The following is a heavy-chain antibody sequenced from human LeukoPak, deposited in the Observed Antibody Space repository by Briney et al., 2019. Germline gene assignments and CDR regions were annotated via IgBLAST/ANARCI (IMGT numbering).Heavy chain of an antibody. D-gene: IGHD2-2*02. J-gene: IGHJ4*02. CDR1: GGSISSGSYY. CDR3: ARAEWRYCSSTSCYIFDY. Sequence: SQTLTLTCTVSGGSISSGSYYWSWIRQPAGKGLEWIGRIYTSGSTNYNPSLKSRVTISVDTSKNQFSLKLSSVTAADTAVYYCARAEWRYCSSTSCYIFDYWGQGTLVTVSS. CDR2: IYTSGST. V-gene: IGHV4-61*02.